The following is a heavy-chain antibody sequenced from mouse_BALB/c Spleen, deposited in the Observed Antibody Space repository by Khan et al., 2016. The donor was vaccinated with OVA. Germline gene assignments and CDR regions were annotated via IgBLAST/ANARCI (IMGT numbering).Heavy chain of an antibody. CDR1: GYSITSDYA. Sequence: EVQLQESGPGLVKPSQSLSLTCTVAGYSITSDYAWNWIRQFPGNKLEWMGYIAYSGATVYNPSLKSRISITRDTSKNPFFLQLHSVTTEDTATYFSTLLHYYGYYFDYFSQGTTLTVSS. D-gene: IGHD1-2*01. CDR2: IAYSGAT. J-gene: IGHJ2*01. V-gene: IGHV3-2*02. CDR3: TLLHYYGYYFDY.